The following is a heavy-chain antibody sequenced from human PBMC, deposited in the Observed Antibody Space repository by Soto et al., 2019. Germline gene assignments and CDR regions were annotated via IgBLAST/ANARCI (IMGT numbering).Heavy chain of an antibody. Sequence: QLQLQESGPGLVKPSETLSLTCTVSGGSISSSSYYWGWIRQPPGKGLEWIGSIYYSGSTYYNPSLKSRVTISVDTSKNQFSLKLSSVTAADTGVYYCAALWFGESPYWGQGTLVTVSS. CDR3: AALWFGESPY. CDR1: GGSISSSSYY. D-gene: IGHD3-10*01. V-gene: IGHV4-39*01. CDR2: IYYSGST. J-gene: IGHJ4*02.